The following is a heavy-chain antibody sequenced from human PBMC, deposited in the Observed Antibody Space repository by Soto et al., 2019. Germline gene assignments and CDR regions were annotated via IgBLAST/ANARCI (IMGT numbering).Heavy chain of an antibody. D-gene: IGHD3-10*01. J-gene: IGHJ6*04. CDR2: IHPSDSYT. Sequence: PRESLKISCKGPRYSFTSYWTSWVRQIPWKGLAWMGRIHPSDSYTNYSPSFQGHVTISHDKSISTAYLQWSSLKASDTAMYYCGRLPGFGRRVNYYYDGMEVWGKKTTVITSS. CDR3: GRLPGFGRRVNYYYDGMEV. V-gene: IGHV5-10-1*01. CDR1: RYSFTSYW.